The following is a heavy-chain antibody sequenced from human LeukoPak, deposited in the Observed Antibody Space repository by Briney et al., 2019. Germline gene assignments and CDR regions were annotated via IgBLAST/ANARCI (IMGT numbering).Heavy chain of an antibody. D-gene: IGHD3-22*01. V-gene: IGHV3-43*02. Sequence: GGSLRLACAAPGFSFDDYAIHWVRQAPGKGLEWVSLISGDGGSTFYADSVKGRFTISRDNSKNSLYLQMSSLRSEDTALYYCARESDSSGWYDSWGQGTLVTVSS. CDR2: ISGDGGST. CDR1: GFSFDDYA. J-gene: IGHJ5*01. CDR3: ARESDSSGWYDS.